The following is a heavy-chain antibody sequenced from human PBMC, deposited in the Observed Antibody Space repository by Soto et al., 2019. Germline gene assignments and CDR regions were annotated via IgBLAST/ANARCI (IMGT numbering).Heavy chain of an antibody. D-gene: IGHD2-2*01. V-gene: IGHV3-30*18. CDR2: ISYDGSNK. Sequence: QVQLVESGGGVVQPGRSLRLSCAASGFTFSSYGMHWVRQAPGKGLEWVAVISYDGSNKYYADSVKGRFTISRDNSKNTLDLQMNSLRAEDTAVYYCAKDTRDIVVVPAAMMYYYGMDVWGQGTTVTVSS. CDR1: GFTFSSYG. J-gene: IGHJ6*02. CDR3: AKDTRDIVVVPAAMMYYYGMDV.